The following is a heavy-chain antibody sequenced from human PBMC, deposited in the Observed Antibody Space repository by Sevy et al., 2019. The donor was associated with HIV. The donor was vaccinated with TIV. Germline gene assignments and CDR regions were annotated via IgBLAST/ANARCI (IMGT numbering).Heavy chain of an antibody. CDR1: GYTFFTYG. Sequence: ASVKVSCQASGYTFFTYGVSWVRQAPGQGLEWVGWIGVSHGYTKYAQNLQGRVTVTAEKSTNTAYLEVRRLTYDDTAMYYCVRDGWDGSYYPEVFNVWGQGTMVTVSS. CDR3: VRDGWDGSYYPEVFNV. V-gene: IGHV1-18*01. CDR2: IGVSHGYT. D-gene: IGHD1-26*01. J-gene: IGHJ3*01.